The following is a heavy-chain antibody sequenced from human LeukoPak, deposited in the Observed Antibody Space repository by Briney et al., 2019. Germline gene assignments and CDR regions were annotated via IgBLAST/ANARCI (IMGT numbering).Heavy chain of an antibody. V-gene: IGHV1-18*01. Sequence: ASVKVSCKASGYTFTSYGISWVRQAPGQGLEWMGWISAYNGNTNYAQKLQGRVTMTTDTSTSTAYMELRSLRSDDTAVYDCAREGLVLMVYVLFDYWGQGTLVTVSS. CDR2: ISAYNGNT. CDR1: GYTFTSYG. J-gene: IGHJ4*02. D-gene: IGHD2-8*01. CDR3: AREGLVLMVYVLFDY.